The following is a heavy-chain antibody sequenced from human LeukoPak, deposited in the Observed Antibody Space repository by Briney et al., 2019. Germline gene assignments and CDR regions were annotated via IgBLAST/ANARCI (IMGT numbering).Heavy chain of an antibody. D-gene: IGHD6-13*01. J-gene: IGHJ4*02. CDR3: TTDLQHPDFDY. V-gene: IGHV3-15*01. CDR2: IKSKTDGGTT. CDR1: GFTFGNAW. Sequence: GGSLRLSCSASGFTFGNAWMSWVRQAPGKGLEWVGRIKSKTDGGTTDYAAPVKGRFTISRDDSKTTLYLQMNSLKTEDTAVYYCTTDLQHPDFDYWGQGTLVTVSS.